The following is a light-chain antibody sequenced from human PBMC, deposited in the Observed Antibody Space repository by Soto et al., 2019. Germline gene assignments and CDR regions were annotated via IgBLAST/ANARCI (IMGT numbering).Light chain of an antibody. J-gene: IGLJ3*02. CDR2: DVT. Sequence: QSALTQPRSVSGSPGQSVTISCTGTSSDVGAYNYVSWNQQHPGKVPKLLIYDVTRRPSGVPDRFSGSKSGNTASLTISGLQAEDEAEYYCCSYAGSYTWVFGGGTKLTVL. V-gene: IGLV2-11*01. CDR1: SSDVGAYNY. CDR3: CSYAGSYTWV.